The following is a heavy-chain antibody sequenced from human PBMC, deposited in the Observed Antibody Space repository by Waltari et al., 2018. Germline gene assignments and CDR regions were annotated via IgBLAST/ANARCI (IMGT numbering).Heavy chain of an antibody. J-gene: IGHJ4*02. D-gene: IGHD2-8*01. V-gene: IGHV4-61*02. CDR3: ASNRLIAPGVFDS. Sequence: QVQLQESGPGLVKPSQTLSPTCTVFGDSLSSGRYSGGWLWQPAGKGLEWLGRIYMSGSTNYNPSLRGRVTLSEDTSKNQFSLRLTSVTAADTAVYYCASNRLIAPGVFDSWGQGTLVTVSS. CDR1: GDSLSSGRYS. CDR2: IYMSGST.